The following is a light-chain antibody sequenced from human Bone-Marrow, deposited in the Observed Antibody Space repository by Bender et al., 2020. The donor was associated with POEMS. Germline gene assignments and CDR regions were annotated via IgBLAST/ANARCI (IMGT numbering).Light chain of an antibody. J-gene: IGLJ3*02. CDR2: SSH. CDR3: AVWDDSLNGWV. Sequence: QSVLTQPPSASGTPGQRVTISCSGGSSKIGAHAVNWYQHLPGTAPNLLIYSSHLRPSVVPDRFSGSRSGTSSSLSISGRQSENEADYYCAVWDDSLNGWVFGGGTKLTVL. CDR1: SSKIGAHA. V-gene: IGLV1-44*01.